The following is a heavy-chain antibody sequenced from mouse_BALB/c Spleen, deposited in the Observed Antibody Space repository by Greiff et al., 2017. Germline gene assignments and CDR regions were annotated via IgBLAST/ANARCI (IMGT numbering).Heavy chain of an antibody. CDR2: ISSGGGST. V-gene: IGHV5-12-1*01. Sequence: DVHLVESGGGLVKPGGSLKLSCAASGFAFSSYDMSWVRQTPEKRLEWVAYISSGGGSTYYPDTVKGRFTISRDNAKNTLYLQMSSLKSEDTAMYYCARPIYDGYYVDYWGQGTTLTVSS. CDR1: GFAFSSYD. D-gene: IGHD2-3*01. CDR3: ARPIYDGYYVDY. J-gene: IGHJ2*01.